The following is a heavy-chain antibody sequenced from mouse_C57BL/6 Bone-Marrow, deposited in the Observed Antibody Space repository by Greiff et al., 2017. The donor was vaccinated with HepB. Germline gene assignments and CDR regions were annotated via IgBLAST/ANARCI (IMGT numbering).Heavy chain of an antibody. Sequence: VKLMESGAELARPGASVKLSCKASGYTFTSYGISWVKQRTGQGLEWIGEIYPRSGNTYYNEKFKGKATLTADKSSSTAYMELRSLTSEDSAFYFCASYGSSYRFAYWGQGTLVTVSA. CDR1: GYTFTSYG. V-gene: IGHV1-81*01. D-gene: IGHD1-1*01. CDR2: IYPRSGNT. CDR3: ASYGSSYRFAY. J-gene: IGHJ3*01.